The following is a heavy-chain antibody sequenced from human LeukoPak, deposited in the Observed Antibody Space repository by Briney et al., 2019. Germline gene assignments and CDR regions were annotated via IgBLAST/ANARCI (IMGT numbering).Heavy chain of an antibody. CDR2: IYSGGST. J-gene: IGHJ4*02. CDR1: GFTVSSNY. V-gene: IGHV3-66*01. CDR3: ARDGSSWYEGYFDY. Sequence: GGSLRLSCAASGFTVSSNYMSWVRQAPGKGLEWVSVIYSGGSTYYADSVKGRFTISRDNSKNTLYLQMNSLRAEDTAVYYCARDGSSWYEGYFDYWGQGTLVTVSS. D-gene: IGHD6-13*01.